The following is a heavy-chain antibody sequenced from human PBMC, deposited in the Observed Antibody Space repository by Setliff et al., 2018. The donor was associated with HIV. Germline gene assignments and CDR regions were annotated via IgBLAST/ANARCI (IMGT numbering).Heavy chain of an antibody. CDR1: GDSISSSIYY. CDR3: ARGGGTSSPIDYHYYIDV. D-gene: IGHD6-6*01. Sequence: KSSETLSLTCTVSGDSISSSIYYWGWVRQPPGKGLEWIGGIYYTGSPFSNPSLKSRVTISVDTSNNQFSLKLSSVTAADTAVYYCARGGGTSSPIDYHYYIDVWGKGTTVTVSS. V-gene: IGHV4-39*01. J-gene: IGHJ6*03. CDR2: IYYTGSP.